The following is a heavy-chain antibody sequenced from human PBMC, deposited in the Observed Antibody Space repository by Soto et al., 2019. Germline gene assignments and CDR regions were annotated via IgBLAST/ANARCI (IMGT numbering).Heavy chain of an antibody. J-gene: IGHJ5*02. V-gene: IGHV4-30-2*01. CDR1: GVSVNTAGYY. Sequence: SETLSLTCSLSGVSVNTAGYYWTWIRQPPGKALEWVGFIYHSGNPYYNPSLKSRVIISVDRSKNQFCLKVRSVTAADTAVYYCARVPGPWGQGTLVTVSS. CDR3: ARVPGP. CDR2: IYHSGNP.